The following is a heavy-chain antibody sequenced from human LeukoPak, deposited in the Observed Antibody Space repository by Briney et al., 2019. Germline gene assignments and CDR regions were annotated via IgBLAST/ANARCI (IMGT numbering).Heavy chain of an antibody. V-gene: IGHV1-2*02. CDR2: INPNTGGT. Sequence: ASVKVSCKTSGYTFTGYFIHWVRQAPGLGPEWMGWINPNTGGTNYAQMFQGRVTMTRDTSISTAYMELSSLISDDTAVYYCARDQSYYDAGDQRFDYWGQGTLVTVSS. CDR3: ARDQSYYDAGDQRFDY. CDR1: GYTFTGYF. D-gene: IGHD3-22*01. J-gene: IGHJ4*02.